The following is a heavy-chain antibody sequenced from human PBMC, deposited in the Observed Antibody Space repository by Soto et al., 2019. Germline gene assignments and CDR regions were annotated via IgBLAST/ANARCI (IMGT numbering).Heavy chain of an antibody. CDR3: ASKPWGGDNGMDV. CDR1: GGSISSSSYY. D-gene: IGHD2-21*02. CDR2: IYYSGST. J-gene: IGHJ6*02. V-gene: IGHV4-39*01. Sequence: QLQLQESGPGLVKPSETLSLTCTVSGGSISSSSYYWGWIRQPPGKGLEWIGSIYYSGSTYYNPSLKRLVPRSPDTSTNRCSVKVCSLTAADTAVYYFASKPWGGDNGMDVWGQGTTVTVSS.